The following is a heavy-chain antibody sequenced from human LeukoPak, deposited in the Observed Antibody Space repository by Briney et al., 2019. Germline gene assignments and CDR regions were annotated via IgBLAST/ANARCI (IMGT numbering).Heavy chain of an antibody. V-gene: IGHV3-30-3*01. CDR1: GFTFSSYA. CDR2: ISFDGSNK. J-gene: IGHJ4*02. CDR3: AKDPYSNYDPYYFEY. D-gene: IGHD4-11*01. Sequence: GGSLRLSCAASGFTFSSYAMHWVRQAPGKGLEWVAVISFDGSNKYYADSVKGRFTISRDNSKNTLYLQMDSLRAEDTAVYYCAKDPYSNYDPYYFEYWGQGTLVTVSS.